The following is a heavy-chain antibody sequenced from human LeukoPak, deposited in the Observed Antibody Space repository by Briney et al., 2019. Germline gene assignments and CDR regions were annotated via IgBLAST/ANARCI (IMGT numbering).Heavy chain of an antibody. CDR2: ISWNSVDI. V-gene: IGHV3-9*01. J-gene: IGHJ4*02. CDR1: GFTFDDYA. Sequence: PGRSLRLSCAASGFTFDDYAMHWVRQAPGKGLEWVSGISWNSVDIGYADSVKGRFTISRDNSKNSLYLQMISLRTEDTALYYCAKDRSSSWYDSYFDYWGQGILVTVSS. D-gene: IGHD6-13*01. CDR3: AKDRSSSWYDSYFDY.